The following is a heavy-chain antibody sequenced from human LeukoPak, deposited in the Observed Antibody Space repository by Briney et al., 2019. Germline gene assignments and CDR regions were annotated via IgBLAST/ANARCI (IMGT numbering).Heavy chain of an antibody. V-gene: IGHV3-21*01. Sequence: GGSLRLSCAASGFTFSSYSMNWVRQAPGKGLEWVSSISSSSSYIYYADSVKGRFTISRDNAKNSLYLQMNSLRAEDTAVYYCASGLDILTDFDYWGQGTLVTVSS. CDR1: GFTFSSYS. J-gene: IGHJ4*02. D-gene: IGHD3-9*01. CDR3: ASGLDILTDFDY. CDR2: ISSSSSYI.